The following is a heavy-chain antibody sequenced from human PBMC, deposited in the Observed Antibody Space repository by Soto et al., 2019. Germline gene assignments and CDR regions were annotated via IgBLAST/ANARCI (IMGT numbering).Heavy chain of an antibody. CDR2: IYYSGST. CDR3: ARDCCYDYVWGSYRQLYYFDY. D-gene: IGHD3-16*02. Sequence: QVQLQESGPGLVKPSQTLSLTCTVSGGSISSGGYYWSWIRQHPGKGLEWIGYIYYSGSTYYNPSLKSRVTISVDTSKNQFSLKLSSVTAADTAVYYCARDCCYDYVWGSYRQLYYFDYWGQGTLVTVSS. CDR1: GGSISSGGYY. V-gene: IGHV4-31*03. J-gene: IGHJ4*02.